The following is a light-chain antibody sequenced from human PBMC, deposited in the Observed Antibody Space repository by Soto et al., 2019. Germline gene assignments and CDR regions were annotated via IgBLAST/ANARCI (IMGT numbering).Light chain of an antibody. Sequence: DIQMTQSPSSLSASVGDRVTITCRASLPISNYLAWYQQKPGKIPNLLIYAASTLQAGVPSRFSGSGSGTGFPFHHRNPPPEGGATYLCPKFYRCPPPFGGGTKV. CDR1: LPISNY. J-gene: IGKJ4*01. CDR2: AAS. V-gene: IGKV1-27*01. CDR3: PKFYRCPPP.